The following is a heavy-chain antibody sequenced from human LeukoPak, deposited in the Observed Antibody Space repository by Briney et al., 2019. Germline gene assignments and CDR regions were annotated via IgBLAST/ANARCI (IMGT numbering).Heavy chain of an antibody. CDR2: IYYGGDT. Sequence: SETLSLTCTVSGDSVNNYFWNWIRQPPGKGLEWIGYIYYGGDTNYNPSLKSRVTISVDTSKNQFSLKLSSVTAADTAVYYCARVLHSSYYDSPLYYWGQGTLVTVSS. CDR3: ARVLHSSYYDSPLYY. D-gene: IGHD3-22*01. J-gene: IGHJ4*02. CDR1: GDSVNNYF. V-gene: IGHV4-59*08.